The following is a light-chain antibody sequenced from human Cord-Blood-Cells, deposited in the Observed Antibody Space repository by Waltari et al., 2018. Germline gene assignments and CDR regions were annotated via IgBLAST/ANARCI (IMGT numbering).Light chain of an antibody. Sequence: QSVLTQPPSVSEAPRQRVTISCSGSSSNIGNNAVNWYQQLPGKAPKLPIYYHALLPSAFSHRFSASKSGTSASLAISGLQSEDESDYYCAAWDDSLNGWVFGGGTTLTVL. V-gene: IGLV1-36*01. CDR1: SSNIGNNA. J-gene: IGLJ3*02. CDR3: AAWDDSLNGWV. CDR2: YHA.